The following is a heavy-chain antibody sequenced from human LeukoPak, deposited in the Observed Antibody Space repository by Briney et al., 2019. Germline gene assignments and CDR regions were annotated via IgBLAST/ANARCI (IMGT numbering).Heavy chain of an antibody. V-gene: IGHV3-7*03. CDR3: ATYDSWSGYNIAY. CDR2: INRDGSEK. Sequence: GGSLRLSCVVSGFTLSSRWMMWVRQAPGEGLEWMTNINRDGSEKNYVDSVKGRFTITRDNAENSLYLQMDSLKVEDSAIYYCATYDSWSGYNIAYWGQGTLVTVSS. J-gene: IGHJ4*02. CDR1: GFTLSSRW. D-gene: IGHD3-3*01.